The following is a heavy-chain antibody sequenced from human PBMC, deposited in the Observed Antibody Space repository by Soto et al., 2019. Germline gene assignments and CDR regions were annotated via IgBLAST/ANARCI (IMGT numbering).Heavy chain of an antibody. V-gene: IGHV5-51*01. Sequence: GESLKISCKGSGYSFTSYWIGWVRQMPGKGLEWMGIIYPGDSDTRYSPSFQGQVTISADKSISTAYLQWGSLKASDTAMYYCARGSLTTRRYNWFDPWGQGTLVTVSS. CDR2: IYPGDSDT. CDR3: ARGSLTTRRYNWFDP. J-gene: IGHJ5*02. D-gene: IGHD4-4*01. CDR1: GYSFTSYW.